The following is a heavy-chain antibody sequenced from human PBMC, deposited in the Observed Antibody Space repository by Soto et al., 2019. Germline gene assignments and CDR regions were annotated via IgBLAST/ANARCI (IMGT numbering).Heavy chain of an antibody. J-gene: IGHJ4*02. CDR1: GFTFSSYW. D-gene: IGHD3-10*01. V-gene: IGHV3-74*01. Sequence: EVQLVESGGGLVQPGGSLRLSGAASGFTFSSYWMHWVRQAPGKGLVWVSRINPDGSTTSYADSVRGRFTISRDSAKDTLYLQMNSLRAEDTAVYYCARVAIGSYYFEYWGQGTLVTVSS. CDR3: ARVAIGSYYFEY. CDR2: INPDGSTT.